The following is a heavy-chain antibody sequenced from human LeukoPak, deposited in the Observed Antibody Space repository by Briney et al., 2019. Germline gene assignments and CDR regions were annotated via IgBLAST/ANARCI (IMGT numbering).Heavy chain of an antibody. CDR1: GFTFRRYW. Sequence: GGSLRLSCAVSGFTFRRYWMSWVRQAPGKGREWLANIKEDGSEKYYVDSVKGRFTISRDNAKNSLYLQMDSLRAEDTGVYYCARDDIATYDYWGQGTLVTVSS. V-gene: IGHV3-7*01. CDR2: IKEDGSEK. CDR3: ARDDIATYDY. D-gene: IGHD2-15*01. J-gene: IGHJ4*02.